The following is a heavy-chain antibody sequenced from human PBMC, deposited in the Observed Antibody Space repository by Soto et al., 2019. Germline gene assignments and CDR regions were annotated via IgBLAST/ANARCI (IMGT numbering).Heavy chain of an antibody. CDR3: AREAGCSGGSCYSRNYGMDV. CDR2: INPNSGGT. J-gene: IGHJ6*02. D-gene: IGHD2-15*01. V-gene: IGHV1-2*04. Sequence: ASVKVSCKASGYTFTGYYMHWVRQAPGQGLEWMGWINPNSGGTNYAQKFQGWVTMTRDTSISTAYMELSRLRSDDTAVYYCAREAGCSGGSCYSRNYGMDVWGQGTTVTVSS. CDR1: GYTFTGYY.